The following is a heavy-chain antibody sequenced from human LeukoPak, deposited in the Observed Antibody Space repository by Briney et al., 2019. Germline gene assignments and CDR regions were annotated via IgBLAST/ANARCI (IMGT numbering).Heavy chain of an antibody. CDR2: IYNAVT. J-gene: IGHJ4*02. Sequence: GGSLRLSCTASGFAVSNNYMSWVRQAPGKGLEWVSLIYNAVTYADSVKGRFTISRDDSKNTLNLQMNSLRADDTAVYYCARLRGNTMVEYWGQGTLVTVTS. D-gene: IGHD3-10*01. CDR3: ARLRGNTMVEY. V-gene: IGHV3-53*01. CDR1: GFAVSNNY.